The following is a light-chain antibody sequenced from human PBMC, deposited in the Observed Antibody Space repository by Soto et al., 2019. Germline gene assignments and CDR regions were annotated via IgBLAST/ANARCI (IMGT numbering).Light chain of an antibody. J-gene: IGLJ1*01. CDR2: NVS. Sequence: QSVLTQPASVSGSPGQSIAISCTGTSSDIGGHNSVSWYQQHPGKAPKLMIYNVSNRPSGVSNRFSGSKSGKTASLTISGLLAVDEADYYCTSFTSASTYVFGAGTKVTVL. CDR3: TSFTSASTYV. V-gene: IGLV2-14*01. CDR1: SSDIGGHNS.